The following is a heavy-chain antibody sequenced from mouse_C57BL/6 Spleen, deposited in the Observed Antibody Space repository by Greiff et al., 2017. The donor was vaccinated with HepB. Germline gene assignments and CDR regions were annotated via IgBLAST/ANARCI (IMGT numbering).Heavy chain of an antibody. J-gene: IGHJ3*01. Sequence: EVKLVESGPELVKPGASVKISCKASGYSFTGYYMNWVKQSPEKSLEWIGEINPSTGGTTYNQKFKAKATLTVDKSSSTAYMQLKSLTSEDSAVYYCARSRMGSPWFAYWGQGTLVTVSA. V-gene: IGHV1-42*01. CDR2: INPSTGGT. CDR3: ARSRMGSPWFAY. CDR1: GYSFTGYY.